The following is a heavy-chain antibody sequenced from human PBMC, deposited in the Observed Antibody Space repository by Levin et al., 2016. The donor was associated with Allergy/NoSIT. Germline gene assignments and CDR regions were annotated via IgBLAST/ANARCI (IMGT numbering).Heavy chain of an antibody. V-gene: IGHV1-3*01. Sequence: ASVKVSCKASGYIFTTFAMHWVRQAPGQRLEWMGWMNGNGDTKYSQKFQGRLTITRDTSASAAYMELSSLRSEDTAVYHCARGGNFAWSVAYFDYWGQGTLVTVSS. D-gene: IGHD3-9*01. J-gene: IGHJ4*02. CDR1: GYIFTTFA. CDR3: ARGGNFAWSVAYFDY. CDR2: MNGNGDT.